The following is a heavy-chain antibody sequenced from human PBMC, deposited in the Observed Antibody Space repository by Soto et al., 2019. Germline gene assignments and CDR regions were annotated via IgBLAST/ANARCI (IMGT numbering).Heavy chain of an antibody. J-gene: IGHJ3*02. CDR2: TYYRSKWYN. CDR1: GHRGSSNSAA. Sequence: PSQTRSLTFAISGHRGSSNSAAWNWIRQSPSRGLEWLGRTYYRSKWYNDYAVSVKSRITINPDTSKHQFSLQLNSVTPEDTAVYYCARLRVVVAAASDAFDIWGQGTLVTXSS. D-gene: IGHD2-15*01. CDR3: ARLRVVVAAASDAFDI. V-gene: IGHV6-1*01.